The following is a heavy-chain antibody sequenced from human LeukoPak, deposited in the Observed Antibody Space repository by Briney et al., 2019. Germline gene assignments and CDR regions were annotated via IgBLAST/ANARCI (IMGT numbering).Heavy chain of an antibody. CDR3: ARDPVVPANGGVAP. CDR2: IYYSGST. CDR1: GGSISSYY. V-gene: IGHV4-59*01. Sequence: KPSETLSLTCTVSGGSISSYYWSWIRQPPGKGLEWIGYIYYSGSTNYNPSLKSRVTIPVDTSKNQFSLKLSSVTAADTAVYYCARDPVVPANGGVAPWGQGTLVTVSS. D-gene: IGHD2-2*01. J-gene: IGHJ5*02.